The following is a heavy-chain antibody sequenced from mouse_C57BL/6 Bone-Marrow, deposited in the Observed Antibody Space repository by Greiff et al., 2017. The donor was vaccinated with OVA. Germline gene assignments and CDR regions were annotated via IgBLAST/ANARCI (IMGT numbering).Heavy chain of an antibody. CDR3: ARSAVASRDY. D-gene: IGHD6-1*01. CDR2: IYPGDGDT. V-gene: IGHV1-82*01. CDR1: GYAFSSSW. Sequence: VQLQQSGPELVKPGASVKISCKASGYAFSSSWMNWVKQRPGKGLEWIGRIYPGDGDTNYNGKFKGKATLTADKSSSTAYMQLSSLTSEDSAVYFCARSAVASRDYWGQGTTLTVSS. J-gene: IGHJ2*01.